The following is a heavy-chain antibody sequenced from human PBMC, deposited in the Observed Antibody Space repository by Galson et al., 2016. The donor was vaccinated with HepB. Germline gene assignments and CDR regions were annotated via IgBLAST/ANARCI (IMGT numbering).Heavy chain of an antibody. Sequence: SETLSLTCTVSGGSISSGAYYWDWIRQPPGKGLEWIGNFYYGGNTYYNPSLKSRVTISVDTSKNQFSLKLSSVTAADTAVYYCARRPYAYYDSSTSRDSWGQGTLVTVSS. CDR2: FYYGGNT. D-gene: IGHD3-22*01. J-gene: IGHJ4*02. V-gene: IGHV4-39*01. CDR3: ARRPYAYYDSSTSRDS. CDR1: GGSISSGAYY.